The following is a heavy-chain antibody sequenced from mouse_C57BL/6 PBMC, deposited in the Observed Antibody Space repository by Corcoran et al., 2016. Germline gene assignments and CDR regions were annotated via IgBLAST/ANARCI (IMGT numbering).Heavy chain of an antibody. CDR1: GYTFTDYY. J-gene: IGHJ2*01. D-gene: IGHD3-1*01. CDR2: INPNNGGT. V-gene: IGHV1-26*01. CDR3: ARGAFYFDY. Sequence: EVQLQQSGPELVKPGASVKISCKASGYTFTDYYMNWVKQSHGKSLEWIGDINPNNGGTSYNQKFKGKATLNVDKSSSTAYMELRSLTSEDSAVYYCARGAFYFDYWGQGTTLTVSS.